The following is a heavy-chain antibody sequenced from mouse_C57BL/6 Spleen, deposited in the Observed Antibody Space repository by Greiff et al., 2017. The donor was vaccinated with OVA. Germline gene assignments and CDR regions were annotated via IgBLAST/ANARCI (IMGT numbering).Heavy chain of an antibody. Sequence: EVQLKESGPGLVKPSQSLSLTCSVTGYSITSGYYWNWIRQFPGNKLEWMGYISYDGSNNYNPSLKNRISITRDTSKNQFFLKLNSVTTEDTATYYCARAYSNRFAYWGQGTLVTVSA. CDR1: GYSITSGYY. J-gene: IGHJ3*01. CDR3: ARAYSNRFAY. V-gene: IGHV3-6*01. D-gene: IGHD2-5*01. CDR2: ISYDGSN.